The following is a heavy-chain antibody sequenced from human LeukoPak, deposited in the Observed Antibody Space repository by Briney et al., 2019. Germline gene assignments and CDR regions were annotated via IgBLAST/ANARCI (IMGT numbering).Heavy chain of an antibody. CDR1: GDSVSSNSAA. D-gene: IGHD2-15*01. CDR2: TFYRSNWYN. CDR3: VRWQSGSADFDY. Sequence: SQTLSLTCAISGDSVSSNSAAWNWIRQSPSRGLEWLGRTFYRSNWYNDYAVSVKGRITINPDTSKNQFSLQLYSVTPEDTAVYYCVRWQSGSADFDYWGQGALVTVSS. V-gene: IGHV6-1*01. J-gene: IGHJ4*02.